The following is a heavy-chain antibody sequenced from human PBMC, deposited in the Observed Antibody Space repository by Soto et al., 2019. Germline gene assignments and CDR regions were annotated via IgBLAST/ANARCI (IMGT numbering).Heavy chain of an antibody. Sequence: QVQLQQSGPGLVKPSQTLSLTCAISGDSVSSNTVAWNWIRQSPSRGLEWLGRTYYRSKWYDEYAESVKSRMTINSDTSKKIFSLELNSVTLEDKAVYYCAMSWFGHQVHWFDSWGQSTLVTVSS. CDR3: AMSWFGHQVHWFDS. J-gene: IGHJ5*01. CDR2: TYYRSKWYD. V-gene: IGHV6-1*01. CDR1: GDSVSSNTVA. D-gene: IGHD3-16*01.